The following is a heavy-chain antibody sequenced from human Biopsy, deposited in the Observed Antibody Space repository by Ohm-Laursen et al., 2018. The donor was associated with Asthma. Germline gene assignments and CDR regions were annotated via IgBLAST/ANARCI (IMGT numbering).Heavy chain of an antibody. CDR2: ISVYNGNT. J-gene: IGHJ6*02. Sequence: GDSVKVSYKTSGYTFNSVGITGVRQAPGQGLEWMGGISVYNGNTKVAQRLQDRVTMITDTSTSTAYMELRSLRSDDTAVYFCSRSVDYSRYYGIDVWGQGSTVTVS. CDR3: SRSVDYSRYYGIDV. V-gene: IGHV1-18*01. CDR1: GYTFNSVG. D-gene: IGHD3-10*01.